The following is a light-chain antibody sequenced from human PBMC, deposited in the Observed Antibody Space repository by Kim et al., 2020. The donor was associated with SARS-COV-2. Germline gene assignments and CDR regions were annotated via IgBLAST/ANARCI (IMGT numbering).Light chain of an antibody. CDR2: DVT. CDR3: TSYPHVNSLDVV. V-gene: IGLV2-14*03. J-gene: IGLJ2*01. Sequence: QSVLTQPASVSGSPGQSITISCTGITSDIGGHNYVSWYQHDPGKAPRLILYDVTNRPSGIPTRFSGSMSGNTASLTSSGLQPEDESDDYCTSYPHVNSLDVVFGGGTQLTVL. CDR1: TSDIGGHNY.